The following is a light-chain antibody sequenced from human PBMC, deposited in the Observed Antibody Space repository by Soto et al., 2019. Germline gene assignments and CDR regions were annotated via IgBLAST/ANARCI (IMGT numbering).Light chain of an antibody. CDR1: SSNIGAGYD. Sequence: QSVLTQPPSVSGAPGQRVTISCTGSSSNIGAGYDVHWYHQLPGTAPKLLLYGNSNRPSGVPDRFSGSKSGTSASRAITGLQAEDEADYYCQSYDSSLSAYVVFGGGTKLTV. CDR3: QSYDSSLSAYVV. CDR2: GNS. J-gene: IGLJ2*01. V-gene: IGLV1-40*01.